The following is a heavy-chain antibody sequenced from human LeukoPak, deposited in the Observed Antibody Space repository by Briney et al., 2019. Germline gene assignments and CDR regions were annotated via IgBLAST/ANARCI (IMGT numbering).Heavy chain of an antibody. CDR1: GFTFGDYA. J-gene: IGHJ4*02. Sequence: PGRSLRLSCTASGFTFGDYAMSWVRQAPGKGLEWVGFIRSKAYGGTTEYAASVKGRFTISRDDSKSIAYLQMNSLKTEDTAVYYCTREGRYGSGSYLHWGQGTLVTVS. V-gene: IGHV3-49*04. CDR3: TREGRYGSGSYLH. CDR2: IRSKAYGGTT. D-gene: IGHD3-10*01.